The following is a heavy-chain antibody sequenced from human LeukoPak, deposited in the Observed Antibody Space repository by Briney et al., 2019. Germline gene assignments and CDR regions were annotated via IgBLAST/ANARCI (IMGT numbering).Heavy chain of an antibody. CDR1: GYTFTGYY. D-gene: IGHD5-18*01. V-gene: IGHV1-2*02. J-gene: IGHJ4*02. Sequence: ASVKVSCKASGYTFTGYYMHWVRQAPGQGLEWMGWINPNSGGTNYAQKFQGRVTMTRDTSISTAYMELSRLRSDDTAVYYCARDPPVGTAMAGALWDYWGQGTLVTVSS. CDR3: ARDPPVGTAMAGALWDY. CDR2: INPNSGGT.